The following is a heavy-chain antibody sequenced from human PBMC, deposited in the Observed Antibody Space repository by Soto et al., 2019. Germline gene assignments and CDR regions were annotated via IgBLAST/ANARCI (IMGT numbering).Heavy chain of an antibody. CDR3: ARDTKRYCISTSCPTRFYYYGMDF. Sequence: SETLSLTCTVSGVSISSYYWSGIRQPPGKGLEWIGYIYYSGSTNYNPSLKSRVTISVDTSKNQFSLKLSSVTAADTAVYYCARDTKRYCISTSCPTRFYYYGMDFWGQGTTGTVSS. CDR1: GVSISSYY. V-gene: IGHV4-59*01. CDR2: IYYSGST. D-gene: IGHD2-2*01. J-gene: IGHJ6*02.